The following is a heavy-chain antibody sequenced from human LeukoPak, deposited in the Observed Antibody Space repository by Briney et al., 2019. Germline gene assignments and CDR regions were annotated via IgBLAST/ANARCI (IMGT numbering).Heavy chain of an antibody. CDR1: GGSISSSSYY. CDR2: IYYSGST. D-gene: IGHD3-16*01. V-gene: IGHV4-39*02. J-gene: IGHJ4*02. CDR3: ARDLGSLTLFDY. Sequence: SETLSLTCTVSGGSISSSSYYWGWIRQPPGKGLEWIGSIYYSGSTYYNPSLKSRVTISVDTSKNQFSLKLSSVTAADTAVYYCARDLGSLTLFDYWGQGTLVAVSS.